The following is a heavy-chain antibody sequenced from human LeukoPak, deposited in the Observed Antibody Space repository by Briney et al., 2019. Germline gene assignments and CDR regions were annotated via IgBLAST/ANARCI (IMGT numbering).Heavy chain of an antibody. CDR2: ISTYNDNT. D-gene: IGHD3-3*01. CDR1: GHTFTSYG. Sequence: ASVKVSCKASGHTFTSYGITWVRQAPGEGLEWMGWISTYNDNTNYAQKLQGRVTMTTDTSTSTAYMELRSLRSDDTAVYYCARRYISTIFGVVIYYFDYWGQGTLVTVSS. J-gene: IGHJ4*02. V-gene: IGHV1-18*01. CDR3: ARRYISTIFGVVIYYFDY.